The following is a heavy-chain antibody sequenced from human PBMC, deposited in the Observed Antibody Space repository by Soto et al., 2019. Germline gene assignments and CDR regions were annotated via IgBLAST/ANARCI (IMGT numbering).Heavy chain of an antibody. Sequence: ASVKVSFKASGYTFTSYGISWVRQAPGQGLEWMGWISAYNGNTNYAQKLQGRVTMTTDTSTSTAYMELRSLRSDDTAVYYCAKTYGSGSYTYYYYGMDVWGQGTTVTVSS. CDR3: AKTYGSGSYTYYYYGMDV. V-gene: IGHV1-18*01. J-gene: IGHJ6*02. D-gene: IGHD3-10*01. CDR2: ISAYNGNT. CDR1: GYTFTSYG.